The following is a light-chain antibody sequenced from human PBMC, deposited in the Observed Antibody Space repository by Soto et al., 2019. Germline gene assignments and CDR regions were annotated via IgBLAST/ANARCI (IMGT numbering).Light chain of an antibody. CDR2: GAS. Sequence: EIVMTQSPATLSVSPGERATLSCRASQSIGTDVAWYQHKPGQAPRLLIYGASARATGIAARFTGSGSGADFTLIISSLQSEDSAVYYCQQYNKWFSITFGQGTRLEIK. CDR3: QQYNKWFSIT. V-gene: IGKV3-15*01. J-gene: IGKJ5*01. CDR1: QSIGTD.